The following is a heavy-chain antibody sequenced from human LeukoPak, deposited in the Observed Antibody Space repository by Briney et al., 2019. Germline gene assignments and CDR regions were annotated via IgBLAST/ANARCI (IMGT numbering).Heavy chain of an antibody. CDR1: GGSITSYY. CDR3: ARLQFWFDP. CDR2: MYYSGNS. D-gene: IGHD4-11*01. Sequence: SETLSLTCTVSGGSITSYYWSWIRQPPGKGLEWIGYMYYSGNSYYNPSLKSRVTISVDTSKNQFSLKLSSMTAADTAVYYCARLQFWFDPWGQGTLVTVSS. V-gene: IGHV4-59*01. J-gene: IGHJ5*02.